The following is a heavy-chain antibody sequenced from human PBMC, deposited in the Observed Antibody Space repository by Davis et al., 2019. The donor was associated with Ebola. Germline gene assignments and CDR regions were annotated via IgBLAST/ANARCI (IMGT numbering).Heavy chain of an antibody. D-gene: IGHD2-8*01. V-gene: IGHV4-39*07. Sequence: SETLSLTCTVSGGSISSSSYYWGWIRQPPGKGLEWIGYYYYTGSTYYNPSLKSRVTISVDTSKNQFSLKLSSVTAADTAVYYCARDRDSNLDYWGQGTLVTVSS. CDR1: GGSISSSSYY. J-gene: IGHJ4*02. CDR3: ARDRDSNLDY. CDR2: YYYTGST.